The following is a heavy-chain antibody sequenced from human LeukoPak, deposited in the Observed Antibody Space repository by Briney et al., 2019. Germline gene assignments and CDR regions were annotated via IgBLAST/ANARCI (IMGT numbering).Heavy chain of an antibody. Sequence: SETLFLTCAVYGGSFSGYYWSWIRQPPGKGLEWIGEINHSGSTIYNPSLKSRVTISVDTSKNQFSLKLSSVTAADTAVYYCAREDDSSGYQGNFDYWGQGTLVTVSS. J-gene: IGHJ4*02. CDR2: INHSGST. CDR1: GGSFSGYY. CDR3: AREDDSSGYQGNFDY. V-gene: IGHV4-34*01. D-gene: IGHD3-22*01.